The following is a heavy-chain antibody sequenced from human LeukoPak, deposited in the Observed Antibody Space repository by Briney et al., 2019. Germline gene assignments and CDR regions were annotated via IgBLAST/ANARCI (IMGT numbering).Heavy chain of an antibody. CDR1: GIAVSGKY. CDR2: ISINTNT. J-gene: IGHJ4*02. CDR3: AIAQTWDGLFES. V-gene: IGHV3-53*01. D-gene: IGHD1-26*01. Sequence: RSLRLSWAAGGIAVSGKYVGWVRQTAGKGVEWVSFISINTNTFYSDSVRGRFTITRDTSKNTLLLQMNSLRDEDSATYYRAIAQTWDGLFESWGQGTLVTVYS.